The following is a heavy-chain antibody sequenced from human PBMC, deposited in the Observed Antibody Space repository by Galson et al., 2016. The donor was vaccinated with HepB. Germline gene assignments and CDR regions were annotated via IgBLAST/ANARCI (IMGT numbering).Heavy chain of an antibody. V-gene: IGHV3-30*03. CDR1: GFTFSAYG. CDR3: ARDAFPDDACDI. D-gene: IGHD3-16*01. CDR2: ISYDGSNR. Sequence: ASGFTFSAYGMHWVRQAPGKGLEWVAVISYDGSNRYYADSVKGRFTISSDNSKNTLYLQMNSLRAEDTALYYCARDAFPDDACDIWGQGTMVTVSS. J-gene: IGHJ3*02.